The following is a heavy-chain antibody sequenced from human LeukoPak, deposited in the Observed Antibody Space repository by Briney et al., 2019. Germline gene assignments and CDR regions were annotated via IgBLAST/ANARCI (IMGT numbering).Heavy chain of an antibody. CDR2: INHSGST. CDR3: ASLPYYYDSSGYYHAPFDY. CDR1: GGSFSGYY. Sequence: PSETLSLTCAVYGGSFSGYYWSWIRQPPGKGLEWIGEINHSGSTNYNPSLKSRVTISVDTSKNQFSLKLSSVTAADTAVYYCASLPYYYDSSGYYHAPFDYWGQGTLVTVSS. V-gene: IGHV4-34*01. D-gene: IGHD3-22*01. J-gene: IGHJ4*02.